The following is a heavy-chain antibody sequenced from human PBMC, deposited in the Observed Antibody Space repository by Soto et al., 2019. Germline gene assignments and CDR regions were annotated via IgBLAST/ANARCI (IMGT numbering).Heavy chain of an antibody. J-gene: IGHJ6*02. D-gene: IGHD6-19*01. Sequence: SETLSLTCNVSGGSISTYYWSWIRQPPGKGLEWIGYIYYSGSTNYNPSLKSRVTISVDTSKNQFSLKLSPVTAADTPVYYCARDFTDSSGPTLGMGVWGQGTTVTVS. V-gene: IGHV4-59*01. CDR2: IYYSGST. CDR1: GGSISTYY. CDR3: ARDFTDSSGPTLGMGV.